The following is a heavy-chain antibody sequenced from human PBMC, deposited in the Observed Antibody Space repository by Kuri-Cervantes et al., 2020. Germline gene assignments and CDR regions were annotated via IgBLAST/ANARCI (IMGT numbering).Heavy chain of an antibody. CDR1: GGTFSSYT. V-gene: IGHV1-69*02. CDR2: IIPILGIA. CDR3: ARGLYYYYGMDV. Sequence: SVKVSCKASGGTFSSYTISWVRQAPGQGLEWMGRIIPILGIANYAQKFQGRVTITADKSTSTAYMELSSPRSEDTAVYYCARGLYYYYGMDVWGQGTTVTVSS. J-gene: IGHJ6*02.